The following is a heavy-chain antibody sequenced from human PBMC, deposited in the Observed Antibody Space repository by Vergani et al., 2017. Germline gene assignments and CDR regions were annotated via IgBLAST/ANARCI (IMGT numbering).Heavy chain of an antibody. V-gene: IGHV4-39*07. CDR3: ARDGMSPAEIDPKNAFHV. CDR2: IYYSGSF. J-gene: IGHJ3*01. Sequence: QVQLQESGPGLVKPSETLSLTCTVSGGSITSSSYYWSWVRQPPGKGLEWIGNIYYSGSFSYNPTVRSRLAISVDTSKNQFSLRLTSATAADTAVYFCARDGMSPAEIDPKNAFHVWGQGTRVSV. CDR1: GGSITSSSYY. D-gene: IGHD1-14*01.